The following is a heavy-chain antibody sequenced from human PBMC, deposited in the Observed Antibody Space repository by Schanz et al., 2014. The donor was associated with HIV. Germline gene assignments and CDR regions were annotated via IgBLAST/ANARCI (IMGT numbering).Heavy chain of an antibody. CDR3: AGSSEYSSGWYVL. CDR1: GGTLSNYG. Sequence: QVQLVQSGAEVKKPGSSVKVSCKASGGTLSNYGISWVRQAPGQGLEWMGGIIRIFGSANYAPKFQDKVTITADESTSTAYMELSSLTSDDTAVYFCAGSSEYSSGWYVLWGQGTLVTVSP. J-gene: IGHJ5*02. V-gene: IGHV1-69*01. D-gene: IGHD3-22*01. CDR2: IIRIFGSA.